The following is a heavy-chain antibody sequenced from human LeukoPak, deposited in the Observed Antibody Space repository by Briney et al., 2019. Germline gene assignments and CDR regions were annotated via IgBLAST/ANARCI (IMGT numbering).Heavy chain of an antibody. D-gene: IGHD5-18*01. CDR1: GFTFSSYA. CDR2: ISYDGSNK. Sequence: PGGSLRLSCAASGFTFSSYAMHWVRQAPGKGLEWVAVISYDGSNKYYADSVKGRFTISRDNSKNTLYLQMNSLRAEDTAVYYCARVLVDTAMALRYYFDYWGQGTLVTVSS. CDR3: ARVLVDTAMALRYYFDY. V-gene: IGHV3-30-3*01. J-gene: IGHJ4*02.